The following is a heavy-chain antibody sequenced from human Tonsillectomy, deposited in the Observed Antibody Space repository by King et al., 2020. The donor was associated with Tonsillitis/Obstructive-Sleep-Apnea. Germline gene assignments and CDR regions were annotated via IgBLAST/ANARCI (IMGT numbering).Heavy chain of an antibody. D-gene: IGHD6-13*01. Sequence: QMVQSGAEVKKPGSSVKVSCKASGGTFSSYAISWVRQAPGQGLEWMGGIIPIFGTPNYAQNFQGRVTITADDSTSTAYMELSSLGSEDTAVYYCARGRSSSWFQDAFDIWGQGTMVTVSS. V-gene: IGHV1-69*01. CDR2: IIPIFGTP. CDR3: ARGRSSSWFQDAFDI. CDR1: GGTFSSYA. J-gene: IGHJ3*02.